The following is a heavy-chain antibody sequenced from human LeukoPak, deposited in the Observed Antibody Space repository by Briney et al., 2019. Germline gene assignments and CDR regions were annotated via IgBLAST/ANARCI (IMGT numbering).Heavy chain of an antibody. V-gene: IGHV3-7*03. Sequence: GGSLRLSCAASGFTFSSYWMSGGRQAPGEGLEWVADIKQDGSEKYYVDSVKGRFTISRDKAKNSLYLQMNSLRAEDTAVYYCARFVYDYGDYFLAYWGQGTLVPVPS. CDR3: ARFVYDYGDYFLAY. CDR1: GFTFSSYW. CDR2: IKQDGSEK. D-gene: IGHD4-17*01. J-gene: IGHJ4*02.